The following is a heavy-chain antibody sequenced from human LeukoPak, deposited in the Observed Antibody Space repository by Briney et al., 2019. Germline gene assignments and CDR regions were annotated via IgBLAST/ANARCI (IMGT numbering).Heavy chain of an antibody. Sequence: GRSLRLSCAASGFTFSSYGMHWVRQAPGKGLEWVAVISYDGSNKYYADSVKGRFTISRDNSKNTLYLQMNSLRAEDTAVYYCAKGPLQYQLPVYFDYWGQGTLVTVSS. CDR3: AKGPLQYQLPVYFDY. J-gene: IGHJ4*02. V-gene: IGHV3-30*18. D-gene: IGHD2-2*01. CDR2: ISYDGSNK. CDR1: GFTFSSYG.